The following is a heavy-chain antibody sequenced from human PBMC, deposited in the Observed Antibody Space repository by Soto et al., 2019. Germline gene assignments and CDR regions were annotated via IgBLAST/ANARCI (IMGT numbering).Heavy chain of an antibody. J-gene: IGHJ5*02. Sequence: GEALKISCKGSGYSFAGYWIAWVRQMPGKGLEWMGIIYPDNSDTRYSRSFQGQVTISADKSISTAYLQWSGLKASDTAIYYCVRQGATAPTLPLIWFDTWGQGTLVTVSS. CDR3: VRQGATAPTLPLIWFDT. CDR1: GYSFAGYW. V-gene: IGHV5-51*01. CDR2: IYPDNSDT. D-gene: IGHD1-26*01.